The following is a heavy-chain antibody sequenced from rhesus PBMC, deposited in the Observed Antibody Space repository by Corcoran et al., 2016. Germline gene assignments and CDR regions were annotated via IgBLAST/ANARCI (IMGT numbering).Heavy chain of an antibody. CDR1: GGSISSSY. CDR2: IYVSGSST. D-gene: IGHD5-30*01. CDR3: ARVSGYSGYSFDY. J-gene: IGHJ4*01. Sequence: QLQLQESGPGLVKPSETLSVTCAVSGGSISSSYWSWIRQAPGKGLEWIGYIYVSGSSTTSNPSLKSRVTLSVDTSKNQLSLKLRSVTTADTAVYYCARVSGYSGYSFDYWGQGVLVTVSS. V-gene: IGHV4-169*01.